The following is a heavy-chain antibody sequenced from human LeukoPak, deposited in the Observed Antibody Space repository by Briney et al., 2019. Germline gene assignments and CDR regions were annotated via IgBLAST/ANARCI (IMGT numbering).Heavy chain of an antibody. D-gene: IGHD3-10*01. J-gene: IGHJ6*03. CDR1: GFTFSSYS. CDR2: NSSSSSYI. Sequence: GGSLRLSCAASGFTFSSYSMNWVRQAPGEGLEWVSSNSSSSSYIYYADSVKGRFTISRDNAKNSLFLKMNSLRAEDTAVYYCARDGAKTHYYYYYYMDVWGKGTTVTVSS. V-gene: IGHV3-21*01. CDR3: ARDGAKTHYYYYYYMDV.